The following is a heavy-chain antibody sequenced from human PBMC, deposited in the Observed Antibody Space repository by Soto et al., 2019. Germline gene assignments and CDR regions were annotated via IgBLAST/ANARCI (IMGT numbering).Heavy chain of an antibody. D-gene: IGHD1-26*01. V-gene: IGHV3-30-3*01. J-gene: IGHJ6*02. Sequence: QVQLVESGGGVVQPGRSLRLSFAASGFTFSSYAMHWVRQAPGKGLEWVAVISYDGSNKYYADSVKGRFTISRDNSKNTLYLQMNSLRAEDTAVYYCARDVESGSSQYYYYYYGMDVWGQGTTVTVSS. CDR1: GFTFSSYA. CDR3: ARDVESGSSQYYYYYYGMDV. CDR2: ISYDGSNK.